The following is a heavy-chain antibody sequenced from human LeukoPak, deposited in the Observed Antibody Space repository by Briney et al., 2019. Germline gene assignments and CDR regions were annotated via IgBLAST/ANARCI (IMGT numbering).Heavy chain of an antibody. J-gene: IGHJ4*02. Sequence: SETLSLTCAVYGGSFSGYYWNWIRQPPGKGLEWIGEINHSGSSNYNPSLKSRVTISVDTSKNQFSLKLSSVTAADTAVYYCARGSNVGLSYWGQGILVTASS. CDR2: INHSGSS. CDR3: ARGSNVGLSY. D-gene: IGHD1-26*01. CDR1: GGSFSGYY. V-gene: IGHV4-34*01.